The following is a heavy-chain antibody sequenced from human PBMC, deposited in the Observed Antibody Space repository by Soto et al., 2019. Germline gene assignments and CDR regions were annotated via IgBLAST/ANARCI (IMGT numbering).Heavy chain of an antibody. D-gene: IGHD3-22*01. V-gene: IGHV1-2*04. CDR1: GYTFTGYY. CDR3: AREXILSSGPSYYYYYGMDV. CDR2: INPNSGGT. Sequence: ASVKVSCKASGYTFTGYYMHWVRQAPGQGLEWMGWINPNSGGTNYAQKFQGWVTMTRDTSISTAYMELSRLRSDDTAVYYCAREXILSSGPSYYYYYGMDVWGQGTTVTVSS. J-gene: IGHJ6*02.